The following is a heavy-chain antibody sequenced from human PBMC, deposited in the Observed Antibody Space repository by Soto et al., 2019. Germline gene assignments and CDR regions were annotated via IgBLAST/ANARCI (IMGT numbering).Heavy chain of an antibody. V-gene: IGHV3-7*04. D-gene: IGHD3-22*01. J-gene: IGHJ4*02. CDR1: GFTFSSYW. Sequence: GSLRLSCAASGFTFSSYWMSWVRQAPGKGLEWVANIKQDGSEKYYVDSVKGRFTISRDNAKNSLYLQMNSLRAEDTAVYYCARDWGETYYYDSSGYPMVDYWGQGTLVTVSS. CDR3: ARDWGETYYYDSSGYPMVDY. CDR2: IKQDGSEK.